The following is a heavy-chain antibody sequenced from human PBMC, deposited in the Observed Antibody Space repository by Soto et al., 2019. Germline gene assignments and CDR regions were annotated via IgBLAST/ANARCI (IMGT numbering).Heavy chain of an antibody. D-gene: IGHD6-13*01. J-gene: IGHJ5*02. CDR2: IWYDGSNK. CDR3: ARGGYSSSHPEDWFDP. V-gene: IGHV3-33*01. Sequence: QVQLVESGGGVVQPGRSLRLSCAASGFTFSSYGMHWVRQAPGKGLEWVAVIWYDGSNKYYADSVKGRFTISRDNSENTLYLQMNSLRAEDTAVYYCARGGYSSSHPEDWFDPWGQGTLVTVSS. CDR1: GFTFSSYG.